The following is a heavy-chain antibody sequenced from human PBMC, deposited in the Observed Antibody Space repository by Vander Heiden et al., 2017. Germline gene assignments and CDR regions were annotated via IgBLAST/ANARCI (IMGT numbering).Heavy chain of an antibody. D-gene: IGHD5-12*01. CDR3: AKDPYSYGYDIVTYFDC. J-gene: IGHJ4*02. CDR1: GFTLRSYA. V-gene: IGHV3-23*01. Sequence: EVKLLESGGGLVQPGGSLRLSCVGSGFTLRSYAMGRVRQTPSKGLEWVAAISGTGNTANDADSVKGRFTISRDNSKNMLFLDMNSLRAEDTGVYFCAKDPYSYGYDIVTYFDCWGQGTQVTVSS. CDR2: ISGTGNTA.